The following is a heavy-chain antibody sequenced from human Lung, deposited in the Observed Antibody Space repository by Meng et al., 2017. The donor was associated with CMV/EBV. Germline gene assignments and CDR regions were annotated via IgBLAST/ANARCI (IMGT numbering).Heavy chain of an antibody. CDR2: IIPILGIA. J-gene: IGHJ4*02. Sequence: SVKVSCKASGDTFRSHAISWVRQAPGQGLEWMGGIIPILGIATYAQKFQGRVAIAADKSTTTAYMELSRLRSEDTAVYFCARALYYYDSSGYYPYFDGWGQGXLVTVSS. CDR3: ARALYYYDSSGYYPYFDG. CDR1: GDTFRSHA. V-gene: IGHV1-69*10. D-gene: IGHD3-22*01.